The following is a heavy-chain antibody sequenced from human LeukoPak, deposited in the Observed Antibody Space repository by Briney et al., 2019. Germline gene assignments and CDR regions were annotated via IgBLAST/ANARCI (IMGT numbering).Heavy chain of an antibody. CDR3: ARAPWAAAFDY. Sequence: SETLSLTCTVSGGSIGTYYWNWIRQPPGKGLEWIGYIYYTGSTNHNPSLKSRVTMSVDTSKKQFSLKLTSVTAADTAVYYCARAPWAAAFDYWGQGTLVTVSS. V-gene: IGHV4-59*01. CDR1: GGSIGTYY. J-gene: IGHJ4*02. CDR2: IYYTGST. D-gene: IGHD6-13*01.